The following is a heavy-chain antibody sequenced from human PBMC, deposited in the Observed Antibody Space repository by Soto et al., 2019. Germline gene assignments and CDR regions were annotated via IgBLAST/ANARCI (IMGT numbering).Heavy chain of an antibody. V-gene: IGHV3-23*01. Sequence: EVQLLESGGGLVQPGGSLRLSCAASGFTFSSYAMSWVRQAPGKGLEWVSAISGSGGSTYYADSVKGRFTISRDNSKNTLYLQMNSLRAEDTAVYYCAKDGGYSSGYSPRYYYGMDVWGQGTTVTVSS. J-gene: IGHJ6*02. D-gene: IGHD5-18*01. CDR1: GFTFSSYA. CDR2: ISGSGGST. CDR3: AKDGGYSSGYSPRYYYGMDV.